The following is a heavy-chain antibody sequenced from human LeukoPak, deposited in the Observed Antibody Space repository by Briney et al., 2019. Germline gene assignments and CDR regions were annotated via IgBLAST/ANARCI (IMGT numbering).Heavy chain of an antibody. CDR2: IIPIFGIA. D-gene: IGHD1-26*01. V-gene: IGHV1-69*04. CDR3: ARDLSGSST. CDR1: GGTFSSYA. Sequence: ASVKVSCKASGGTFSSYAISWVRQAPGQGLEWMGRIIPIFGIANYAQKFQGRVTITADKSTSAAYMELSSLRSEDTAVYYCARDLSGSSTWGQGTLVTVSS. J-gene: IGHJ5*02.